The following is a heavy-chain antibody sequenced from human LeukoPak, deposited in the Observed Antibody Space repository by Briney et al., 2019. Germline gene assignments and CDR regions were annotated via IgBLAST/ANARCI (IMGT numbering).Heavy chain of an antibody. CDR1: GASISSGSYY. V-gene: IGHV4-61*09. J-gene: IGHJ4*02. D-gene: IGHD2-2*01. CDR3: ARDAKYQLPTY. CDR2: IYTSGNT. Sequence: PSGTLSLTCTVSGASISSGSYYWSWIRQPAGKGLEWIGHIYTSGNTNYNPSLKSRVTISVDTSKNQFSLKLSSVTAADTAVYYCARDAKYQLPTYWGQGTLVSVSS.